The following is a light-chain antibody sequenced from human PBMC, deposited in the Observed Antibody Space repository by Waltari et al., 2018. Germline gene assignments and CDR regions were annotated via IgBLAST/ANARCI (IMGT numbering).Light chain of an antibody. Sequence: QSALTQPRSVSGSPVQSVTISCTGTSSDVGGYNYVSWCQQHPDKAPKLIIYDINKRPSGVPDRFSGSKSGNTASLTISGLQAEDEAEYYCCSYVGSNIYWVFGGGTKLTVL. CDR1: SSDVGGYNY. J-gene: IGLJ3*02. CDR2: DIN. V-gene: IGLV2-11*01. CDR3: CSYVGSNIYWV.